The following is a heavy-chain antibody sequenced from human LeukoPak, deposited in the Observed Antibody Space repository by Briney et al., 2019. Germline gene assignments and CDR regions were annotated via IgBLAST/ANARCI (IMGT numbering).Heavy chain of an antibody. CDR2: IYHTGST. CDR1: GGSISSGNW. CDR3: ARDLRVPNSGPYHFDY. Sequence: SETLSLTCAVSGGSISSGNWWSWVRQPPGKGLEWFGEIYHTGSTSYNPSLKSRVTISVDKSKNQFSLKLSSVTAADTAAYYCARDLRVPNSGPYHFDYWGQGTMVAVSS. V-gene: IGHV4-4*02. J-gene: IGHJ4*02. D-gene: IGHD5-12*01.